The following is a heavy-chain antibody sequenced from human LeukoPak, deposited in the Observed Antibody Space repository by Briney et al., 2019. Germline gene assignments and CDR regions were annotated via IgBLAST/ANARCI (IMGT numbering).Heavy chain of an antibody. Sequence: ASVKVSCKASGGTFSSYAISWVRQAPGQGLEWMGWINPSSGATNSAQKFLGRVTMTRDTSMSTAYMELSSLTSDDTAVYYCARGGQIYDYVWGSYLEFWGQGTLVTVSS. CDR2: INPSSGAT. CDR1: GGTFSSYA. D-gene: IGHD3-16*02. CDR3: ARGGQIYDYVWGSYLEF. J-gene: IGHJ4*02. V-gene: IGHV1-2*02.